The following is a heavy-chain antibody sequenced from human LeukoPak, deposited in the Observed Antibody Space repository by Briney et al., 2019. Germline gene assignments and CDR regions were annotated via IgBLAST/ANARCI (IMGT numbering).Heavy chain of an antibody. Sequence: SETLSLTCAVYGGSFSGYYWSWIRQPPGKGLEWIGEINHSGSTNYNPSLKSRVTISVDTSKNQFSLKLSSVTAADTAVYYCARGGKFAIFGVIKVPYYYYYMDVWGKGTTVTVSS. D-gene: IGHD3-3*01. V-gene: IGHV4-34*01. CDR1: GGSFSGYY. J-gene: IGHJ6*03. CDR3: ARGGKFAIFGVIKVPYYYYYMDV. CDR2: INHSGST.